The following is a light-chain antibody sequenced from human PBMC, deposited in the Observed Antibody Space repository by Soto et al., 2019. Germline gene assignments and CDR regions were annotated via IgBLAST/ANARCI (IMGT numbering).Light chain of an antibody. CDR2: AAT. CDR3: QQYDHYPWT. Sequence: DIQMTQSPSSLFASVGDTVTITCRASQGISSWLAWYQQRPGKAPKSLIYAATSLKSGAPPRFSGRGSGTLFTLTITSLQPEDFATYYRQQYDHYPWTFGQGTRVEI. J-gene: IGKJ1*01. CDR1: QGISSW. V-gene: IGKV1D-16*01.